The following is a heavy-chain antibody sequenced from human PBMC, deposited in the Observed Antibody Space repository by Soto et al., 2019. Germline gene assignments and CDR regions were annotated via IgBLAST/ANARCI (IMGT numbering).Heavy chain of an antibody. CDR1: GGTFSSYA. J-gene: IGHJ5*02. CDR3: ARGYCSSTSCYRAWFDP. D-gene: IGHD2-2*01. V-gene: IGHV1-69*01. Sequence: QVQLVQSGAEVKKPGSSVKVSCKASGGTFSSYAISWVRQAPGQGLEWMGGIIPSFGTANYAQKFQGRVTITADESTSTAYMELSSLRSEDTAVYYCARGYCSSTSCYRAWFDPWGQGTLVTVSS. CDR2: IIPSFGTA.